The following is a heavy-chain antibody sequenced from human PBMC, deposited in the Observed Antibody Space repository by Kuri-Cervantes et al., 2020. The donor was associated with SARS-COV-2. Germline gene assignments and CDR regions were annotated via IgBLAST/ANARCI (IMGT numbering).Heavy chain of an antibody. D-gene: IGHD5-24*01. V-gene: IGHV4-34*01. CDR2: INHSGST. J-gene: IGHJ3*02. CDR3: ARRDGGLGGWAFDI. CDR1: GGSFSGYY. Sequence: GSLRLSCAVYGGSFSGYYRSWIRQPPGKGLEWIGEINHSGSTNYNPSLKSRVTISVDTSKNQFSLKLSSVTAADTAVYYCARRDGGLGGWAFDIWGQGTMVTVSS.